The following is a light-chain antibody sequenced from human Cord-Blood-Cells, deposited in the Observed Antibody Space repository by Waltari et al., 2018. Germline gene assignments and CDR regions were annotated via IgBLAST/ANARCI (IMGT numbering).Light chain of an antibody. V-gene: IGLV6-57*01. CDR3: QSYDSSNQV. CDR1: SGSIASNY. J-gene: IGLJ3*02. Sequence: NFMLTQPHSVSESPGKTVTISCTRSSGSIASNYVQWYPQRPGSSPTTVIYEDNQRPSGVPARFSGSIDSSSNSASLTISGLKTEDEADYDCQSYDSSNQVFGGGTKLTVL. CDR2: EDN.